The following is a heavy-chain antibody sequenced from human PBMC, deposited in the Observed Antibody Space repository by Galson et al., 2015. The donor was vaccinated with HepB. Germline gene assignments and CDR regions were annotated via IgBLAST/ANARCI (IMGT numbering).Heavy chain of an antibody. CDR2: ISSSGKTT. CDR3: AKDMRVRGTTDAFDV. V-gene: IGHV3-23*01. J-gene: IGHJ3*01. Sequence: SLRLSCATSGFTFGDYAMRWVRQAPGKGLEWVAGISSSGKTTYYTDSVKGRFTISRDNSKNTLYLQMNSLRVEDTAVYYCAKDMRVRGTTDAFDVWGQGTMVTVSS. D-gene: IGHD3-10*01. CDR1: GFTFGDYA.